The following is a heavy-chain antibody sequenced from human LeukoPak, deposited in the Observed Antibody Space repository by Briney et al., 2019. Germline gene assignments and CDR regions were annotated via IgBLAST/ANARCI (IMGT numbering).Heavy chain of an antibody. V-gene: IGHV4-39*07. D-gene: IGHD1-26*01. J-gene: IGHJ4*02. Sequence: KPSETLSLTCTVSGDSISSGPYYWGWIRQPPGKGLEWIGNIYYGENTYYNPSLKSRVTISVDTSKNQFSLKLSSVTAADTAVYYCARGGKMVGATPQYLRKDYWGQGTLVTVSS. CDR2: IYYGENT. CDR1: GDSISSGPYY. CDR3: ARGGKMVGATPQYLRKDY.